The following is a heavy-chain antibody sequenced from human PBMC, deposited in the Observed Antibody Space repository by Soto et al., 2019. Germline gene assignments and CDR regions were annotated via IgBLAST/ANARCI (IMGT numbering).Heavy chain of an antibody. Sequence: QVQLQESGPGLVKPSQTLSLICTVSGGSISSGDYYWSWIRQPPGKGLEWIGYIYYSGTTYYNPSLKSRVTISVDTSKNQFSLKLSSMTAADTAVYYCARSRNSDYVPQYWGQGTLVTVSS. D-gene: IGHD4-4*01. J-gene: IGHJ4*02. V-gene: IGHV4-30-4*01. CDR3: ARSRNSDYVPQY. CDR2: IYYSGTT. CDR1: GGSISSGDYY.